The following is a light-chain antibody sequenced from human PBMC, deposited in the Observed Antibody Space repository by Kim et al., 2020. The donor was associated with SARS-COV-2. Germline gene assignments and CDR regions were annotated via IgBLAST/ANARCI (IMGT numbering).Light chain of an antibody. CDR2: DVS. Sequence: QSALTQPRSVSGSPGQSVTISCTGTSSDVGGYNYVSWYQQHPGKAPKLMISDVSKRPSGVPDRFSGSKSGNTASLTISGLQAEDEADYYCCSYAGSNTFLFGGVTPLTVL. V-gene: IGLV2-11*01. CDR3: CSYAGSNTFL. CDR1: SSDVGGYNY. J-gene: IGLJ3*02.